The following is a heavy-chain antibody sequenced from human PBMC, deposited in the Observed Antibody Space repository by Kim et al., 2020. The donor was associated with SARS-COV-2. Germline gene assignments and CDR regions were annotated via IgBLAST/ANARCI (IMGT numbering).Heavy chain of an antibody. J-gene: IGHJ4*02. CDR3: ARIGGRFLEWLSPDY. V-gene: IGHV4-34*01. CDR2: INHSGST. D-gene: IGHD3-3*01. Sequence: SETLSLTCAVYGGSFSGYYWSWIRQPPGKGLEWIGEINHSGSTNYNPSLKSRVTISVDTSKNQFSLKLSSVTAADTAVYYCARIGGRFLEWLSPDYWGQGTLVTVSS. CDR1: GGSFSGYY.